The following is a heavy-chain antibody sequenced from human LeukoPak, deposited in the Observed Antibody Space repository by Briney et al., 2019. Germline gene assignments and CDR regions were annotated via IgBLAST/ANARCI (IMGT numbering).Heavy chain of an antibody. CDR2: ISAYNGNT. J-gene: IGHJ4*02. Sequence: ASVTVSCKASGYTFTSYGISWVRQAPGQGLEWMGWISAYNGNTNYAQKLQGRVTMTTDTSTSTAYMELRSLRSDDTAVYYCARDRSIVLLTSFDYWGRGTLVTVSS. D-gene: IGHD2/OR15-2a*01. CDR1: GYTFTSYG. V-gene: IGHV1-18*01. CDR3: ARDRSIVLLTSFDY.